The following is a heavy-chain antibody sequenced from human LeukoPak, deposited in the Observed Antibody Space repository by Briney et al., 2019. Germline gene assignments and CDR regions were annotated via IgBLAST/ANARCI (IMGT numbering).Heavy chain of an antibody. CDR1: GVSISSSYSY. J-gene: IGHJ5*02. Sequence: PSETLSLTCTVSGVSISSSYSYWGWIRQPPGMGLEWIGSIYHSGSTYYNPSLKSRVTISVDTAKNQFSLKLSSVTAADTAVYYCAGEDYYGSGSYYSLLNWFDPWGQGTLVTVSS. V-gene: IGHV4-39*07. CDR2: IYHSGST. D-gene: IGHD3-10*01. CDR3: AGEDYYGSGSYYSLLNWFDP.